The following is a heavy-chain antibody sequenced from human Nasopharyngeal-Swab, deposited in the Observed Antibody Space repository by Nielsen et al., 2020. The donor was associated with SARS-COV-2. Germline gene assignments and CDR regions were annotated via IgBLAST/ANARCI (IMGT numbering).Heavy chain of an antibody. CDR1: GFTCNSYS. CDR2: ISGSGSYV. J-gene: IGHJ6*03. Sequence: GSSLKISCAGSGFTCNSYSMIWVRQVPGEGLEWVSSISGSGSYVYYADSVKGRFTISKDSAKNSLYLQMNSLRADDTAVYFCARIAGRGSIYYYYMDVWGTGTTVTVSS. CDR3: ARIAGRGSIYYYYMDV. D-gene: IGHD1-26*01. V-gene: IGHV3-21*01.